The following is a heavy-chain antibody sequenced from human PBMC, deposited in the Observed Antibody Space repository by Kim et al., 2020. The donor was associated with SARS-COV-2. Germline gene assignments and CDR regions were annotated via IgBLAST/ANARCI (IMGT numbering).Heavy chain of an antibody. D-gene: IGHD6-25*01. CDR2: INHSGST. CDR3: ASVGWAAGLFDY. J-gene: IGHJ4*02. Sequence: SETLSLTCAVYGGSFSGYYWSWIRQPPGKGLEWIGEINHSGSTNYNPSLKSRVTISVDTSKNQFSLKLSSVTAADTAVYYCASVGWAAGLFDYWGQGTLVTVSS. V-gene: IGHV4-34*01. CDR1: GGSFSGYY.